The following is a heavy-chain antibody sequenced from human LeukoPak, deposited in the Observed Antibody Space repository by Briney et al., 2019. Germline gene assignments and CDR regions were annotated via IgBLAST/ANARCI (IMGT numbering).Heavy chain of an antibody. CDR1: GFTVSSNS. D-gene: IGHD6-19*01. Sequence: PGGSLRLSCTVSGFTVSSNSMSWVRQAPGKGLEWVSFIYSDNTHYSDSVKGRFTISRDNSKNTLYLQMNSLRAEDTAVYYCAKDHSSGWPDCFDYWGQGALVTVSS. V-gene: IGHV3-53*01. J-gene: IGHJ4*02. CDR2: IYSDNT. CDR3: AKDHSSGWPDCFDY.